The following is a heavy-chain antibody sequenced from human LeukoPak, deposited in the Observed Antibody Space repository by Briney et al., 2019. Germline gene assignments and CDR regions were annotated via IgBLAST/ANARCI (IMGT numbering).Heavy chain of an antibody. D-gene: IGHD6-19*01. J-gene: IGHJ4*02. CDR1: GGTFSSYA. CDR2: IIPILGIA. Sequence: ASVKVSCKASGGTFSSYAISWVRQAPGQGREWMGRIIPILGIANYAQKFQGRVTITADKSTSTAYMELSSLRSEDTAVYYCARQAAVAGTSYDYWGQGTLVTVSS. V-gene: IGHV1-69*04. CDR3: ARQAAVAGTSYDY.